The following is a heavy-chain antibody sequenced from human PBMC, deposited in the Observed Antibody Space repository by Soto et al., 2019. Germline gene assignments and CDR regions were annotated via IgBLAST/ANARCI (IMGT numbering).Heavy chain of an antibody. CDR3: AAPACAATWCSPSHNLDH. CDR1: GGTFVRHV. CDR2: INPLSGIP. V-gene: IGHV1-69*09. D-gene: IGHD2-2*01. Sequence: QVQLVQSGAEVKKPASSVKVSCKTSGGTFVRHVISWVRQAPGQGPEWMGKINPLSGIPNYAQQFQDRVTFTADTDSSTAYMELSSLRSDDTAVYYCAAPACAATWCSPSHNLDHWGQGNLVPVSS. J-gene: IGHJ4*02.